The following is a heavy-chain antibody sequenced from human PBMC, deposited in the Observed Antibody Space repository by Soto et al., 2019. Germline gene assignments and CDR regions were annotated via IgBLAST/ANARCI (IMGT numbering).Heavy chain of an antibody. CDR1: GGAFNNYI. CDR2: IIPMFGTP. V-gene: IGHV1-69*01. J-gene: IGHJ4*02. CDR3: ARGRDQPPVGLYFDS. D-gene: IGHD1-26*01. Sequence: QVQLVQSGAEVKKPGSSVKVSCKASGGAFNNYIFDWVRQAPGQGLEWMGGIIPMFGTPKYAQTFQDRITISADVSTGTAYMELTSLRFDDTAIYSCARGRDQPPVGLYFDSWGEGTRVTVSS.